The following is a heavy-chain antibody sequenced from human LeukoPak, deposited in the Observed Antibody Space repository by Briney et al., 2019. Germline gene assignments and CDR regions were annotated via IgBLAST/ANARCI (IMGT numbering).Heavy chain of an antibody. D-gene: IGHD3-9*01. V-gene: IGHV1-18*01. J-gene: IGHJ6*02. Sequence: GASVKVSCKASGGTFSSYAISWVRQAPGQGLEWMGWISAYNGNTNYAQKLQGRVTMTTDTSTSTAYMELRSLRSDDTAVYYCARDRYDILTGYYTYYYYYGMDVWGRGTTVTVSS. CDR2: ISAYNGNT. CDR3: ARDRYDILTGYYTYYYYYGMDV. CDR1: GGTFSSYA.